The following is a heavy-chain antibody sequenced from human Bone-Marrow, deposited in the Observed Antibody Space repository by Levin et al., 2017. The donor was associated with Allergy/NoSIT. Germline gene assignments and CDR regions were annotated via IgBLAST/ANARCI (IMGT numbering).Heavy chain of an antibody. CDR2: IRGSSSYI. D-gene: IGHD3-3*01. Sequence: RGESLKISCAASGFTFSSYTMNWVRQAPGKGLEWVSSIRGSSSYITFSDSVKGRLTIPRDNAKNSLYLQMNNLRAEDTAVYYCARRNDFWSRTHGGYYFFMDVWGKGTTVTVSS. J-gene: IGHJ6*03. CDR1: GFTFSSYT. V-gene: IGHV3-21*01. CDR3: ARRNDFWSRTHGGYYFFMDV.